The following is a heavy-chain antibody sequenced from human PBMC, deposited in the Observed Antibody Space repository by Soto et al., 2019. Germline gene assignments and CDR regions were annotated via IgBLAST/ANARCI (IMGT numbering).Heavy chain of an antibody. CDR2: ITPMFGIA. V-gene: IGHV1-69*01. CDR1: GGSFSNYA. CDR3: ASDRHHSGFED. Sequence: QVHLVQSVAEVKKPGSSVRVSCKASGGSFSNYAVTWVRQAPGQRLEWMGGITPMFGIANYAQKFQGRVTLTADESTGTAYMELSSLRSDDTATYYCASDRHHSGFEDWGQGTLVTVSS. J-gene: IGHJ4*02.